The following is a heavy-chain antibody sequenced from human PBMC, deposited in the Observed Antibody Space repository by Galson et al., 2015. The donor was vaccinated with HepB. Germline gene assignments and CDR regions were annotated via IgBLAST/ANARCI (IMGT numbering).Heavy chain of an antibody. J-gene: IGHJ5*02. CDR2: ISYDGSNK. CDR3: ASASGILGWFDP. Sequence: SLRLSCAASGFTFSSYAMHWVRQAPGKGLEWVAVISYDGSNKYYADSVKGRFTISRDNSKNTLYLQMNSLRAEDTAVYYCASASGILGWFDPWGQGTLVTVSS. CDR1: GFTFSSYA. V-gene: IGHV3-30-3*01. D-gene: IGHD6-6*01.